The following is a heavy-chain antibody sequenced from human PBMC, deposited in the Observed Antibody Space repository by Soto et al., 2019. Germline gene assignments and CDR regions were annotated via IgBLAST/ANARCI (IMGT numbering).Heavy chain of an antibody. Sequence: ASVKVSCKASGYTFTSYGISWVRQAPGQGLEWMGWISAYNGNTNYAQKHQGRVTMTTDTSTSTAYMEMRSLRSDDTAVYYCARVSQETDYSNYVGAFDIWGQGTMVTVSS. J-gene: IGHJ3*02. CDR1: GYTFTSYG. D-gene: IGHD4-4*01. V-gene: IGHV1-18*01. CDR3: ARVSQETDYSNYVGAFDI. CDR2: ISAYNGNT.